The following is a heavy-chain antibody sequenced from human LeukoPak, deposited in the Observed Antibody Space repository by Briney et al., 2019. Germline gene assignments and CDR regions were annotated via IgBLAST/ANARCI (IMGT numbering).Heavy chain of an antibody. CDR2: ISGSGAKT. CDR3: AKERSDINDYYNFDY. CDR1: GFTFRSYA. V-gene: IGHV3-23*01. J-gene: IGHJ4*02. D-gene: IGHD3-22*01. Sequence: PGGSLRLSCEASGFTFRSYAMTWVRQAPGKGLEWVSAISGSGAKTYYADSVKGRFTISRDNSRNTVYLQMNSLRAEDTAVYYCAKERSDINDYYNFDYWGQGTLVTVSS.